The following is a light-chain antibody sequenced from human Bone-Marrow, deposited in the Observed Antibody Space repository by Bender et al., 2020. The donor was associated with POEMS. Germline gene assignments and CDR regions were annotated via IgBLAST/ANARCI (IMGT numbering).Light chain of an antibody. Sequence: QSALTQPASVSGSPGQSITISCTGTSSDIGSYDFVSWYQQHPGKAPKLMIYGGTKRPSGVSERFSGSKSGNTASLTISGLQAEDEADYYCCSYAAGSTYVFGTGTEVTVL. CDR1: SSDIGSYDF. CDR3: CSYAAGSTYV. CDR2: GGT. V-gene: IGLV2-23*01. J-gene: IGLJ1*01.